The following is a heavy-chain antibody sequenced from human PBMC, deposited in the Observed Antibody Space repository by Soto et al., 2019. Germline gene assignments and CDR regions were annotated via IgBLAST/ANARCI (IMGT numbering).Heavy chain of an antibody. V-gene: IGHV3-21*01. CDR1: GFTFSSYS. Sequence: GGSLRLSCAASGFTFSSYSMNWVRQAPGKGLEWVSSISSSSSYIYYADSVKGRFTISRDNAKNSLYLQMNSLRAEDTAVYYCARDYYDILTGYYFDYWGQGTLVTFSS. D-gene: IGHD3-9*01. J-gene: IGHJ4*02. CDR2: ISSSSSYI. CDR3: ARDYYDILTGYYFDY.